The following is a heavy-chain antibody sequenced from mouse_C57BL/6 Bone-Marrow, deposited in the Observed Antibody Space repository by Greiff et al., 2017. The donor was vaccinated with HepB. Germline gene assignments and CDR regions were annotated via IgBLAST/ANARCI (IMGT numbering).Heavy chain of an antibody. CDR3: ARGGYYYGNWFAY. V-gene: IGHV1-82*01. J-gene: IGHJ3*01. CDR1: GYAFSSSW. Sequence: QVQLKESGPELVKPGASVKISCKASGYAFSSSWMNWVKQRPGKGLEWIGRIYPGDGDTNYNGKFKGKATLTADKSSSTAYMQLSSLTSEDSAVYFCARGGYYYGNWFAYWGQGTLVTVSA. CDR2: IYPGDGDT. D-gene: IGHD2-1*01.